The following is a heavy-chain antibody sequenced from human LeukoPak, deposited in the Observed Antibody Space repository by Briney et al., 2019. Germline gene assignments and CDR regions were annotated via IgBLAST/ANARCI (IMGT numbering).Heavy chain of an antibody. CDR1: GGSISSSSYY. Sequence: SETLSLTCTVSGGSISSSSYYWGWIRQPPGKGLEWIGSIYYSGSTYYNPSLKSRVTISLDTSKNQFSLKLSSVTAADTAVYYCASYDSSGYYLLDYWCQGILVTVSS. CDR2: IYYSGST. J-gene: IGHJ4*02. CDR3: ASYDSSGYYLLDY. D-gene: IGHD3-22*01. V-gene: IGHV4-39*01.